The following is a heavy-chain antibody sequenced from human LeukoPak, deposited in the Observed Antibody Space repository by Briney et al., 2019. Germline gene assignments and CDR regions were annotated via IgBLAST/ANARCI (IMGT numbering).Heavy chain of an antibody. V-gene: IGHV1-18*01. J-gene: IGHJ1*01. CDR2: ISAYNGNT. CDR1: GYTFTSYG. Sequence: GASVKVSCKASGYTFTSYGISWVRQAPGQGLEWMGWISAYNGNTNYAQKLQGRVTMTTDTSTSTAYMELRSLRSDDTAAYYCASTLAAAGTAEYFQHWGQGTLVTVSS. CDR3: ASTLAAAGTAEYFQH. D-gene: IGHD6-13*01.